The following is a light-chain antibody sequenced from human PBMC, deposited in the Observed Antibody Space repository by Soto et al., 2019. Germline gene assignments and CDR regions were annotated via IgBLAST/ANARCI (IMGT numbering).Light chain of an antibody. CDR1: QSILHRNGYNY. CDR2: LGS. V-gene: IGKV2-28*01. J-gene: IGKJ1*01. CDR3: MQALQTPPT. Sequence: DIVMTQSPLSLPVTPGEPASISCRSSQSILHRNGYNYLDWYLQKPGQSPQLLIYLGSNRASGVPDRFSGSGSGTDFTLKISRVEAEDVGVYYCMQALQTPPTFGQGTKVEIK.